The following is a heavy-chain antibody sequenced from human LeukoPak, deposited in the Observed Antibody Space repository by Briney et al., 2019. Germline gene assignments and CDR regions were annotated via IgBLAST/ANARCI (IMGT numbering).Heavy chain of an antibody. J-gene: IGHJ4*02. CDR3: AKKMGTGSSRERGTFDY. Sequence: PGGSLRLSCAASGFSFSSYAMSWVRQAPGKGVEWVSAINGGGDAPFYADSVQGRFTVSRHNSKNTLSLQMNNLRAEDTAIYYCAKKMGTGSSRERGTFDYWRQGTLVTVSS. V-gene: IGHV3-23*01. CDR1: GFSFSSYA. CDR2: INGGGDAP. D-gene: IGHD2-2*01.